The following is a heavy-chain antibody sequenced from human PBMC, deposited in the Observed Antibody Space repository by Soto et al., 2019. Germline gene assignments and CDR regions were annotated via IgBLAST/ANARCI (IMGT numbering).Heavy chain of an antibody. Sequence: GGSLRLSCAASGFTFSSYAMSWVRQAPGKGLEWVSAISGSGGSTYYADSVKGRFTISRDNSKNTLYLQMNSLRAEDTAVYYCAKDRGSGSYYKLYFDYWGQGTLVTVSS. V-gene: IGHV3-23*01. CDR3: AKDRGSGSYYKLYFDY. J-gene: IGHJ4*02. D-gene: IGHD3-10*01. CDR1: GFTFSSYA. CDR2: ISGSGGST.